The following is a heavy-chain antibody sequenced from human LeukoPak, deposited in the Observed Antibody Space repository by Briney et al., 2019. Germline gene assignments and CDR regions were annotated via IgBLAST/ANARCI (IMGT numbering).Heavy chain of an antibody. CDR1: GGSFSGYY. Sequence: PSETLSLTCAVYGGSFSGYYWSWIRQPPGKGLEWIGEINHSGSTNYNPSLKSRVTISVDTSKNQFSLKLSSVTAADTAVYYCARHPYGGYVDYWGQGTLVTVSP. CDR3: ARHPYGGYVDY. D-gene: IGHD4/OR15-4a*01. J-gene: IGHJ4*02. V-gene: IGHV4-34*01. CDR2: INHSGST.